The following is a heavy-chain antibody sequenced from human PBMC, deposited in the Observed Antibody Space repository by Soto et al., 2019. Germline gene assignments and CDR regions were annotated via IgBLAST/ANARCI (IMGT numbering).Heavy chain of an antibody. D-gene: IGHD2-8*02. CDR3: ARGDYGTGGYPFPYFDY. V-gene: IGHV1-2*02. CDR2: INPDSGAT. CDR1: GYSFTGYY. Sequence: HEHLVQSGAEVKRPGASLKVSCKASGYSFTGYYIHWVRQAPGQGLEWMGWINPDSGATNYAQNVQGRVTLTSDTSISTASMDLISLTSDDTAVYYCARGDYGTGGYPFPYFDYWGQGTLVIVSS. J-gene: IGHJ4*02.